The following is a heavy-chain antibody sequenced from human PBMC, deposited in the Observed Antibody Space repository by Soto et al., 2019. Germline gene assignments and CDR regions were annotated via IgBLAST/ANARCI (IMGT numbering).Heavy chain of an antibody. D-gene: IGHD6-25*01. Sequence: QLLESGGGLIEPGGSLRLSCVASGFTFSSYAMNWVRQGPGTGLEWVAVIDSDDGKTYYANSVKGRFSISRDNSKNTLFLQMNRLRVEDTATYYCVKAGYTSGLLWGQGTLVAV. J-gene: IGHJ4*02. CDR1: GFTFSSYA. CDR2: IDSDDGKT. CDR3: VKAGYTSGLL. V-gene: IGHV3-23*01.